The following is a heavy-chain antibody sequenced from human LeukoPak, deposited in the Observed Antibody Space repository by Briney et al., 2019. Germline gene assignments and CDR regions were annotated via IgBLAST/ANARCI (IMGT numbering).Heavy chain of an antibody. CDR2: IYSGGST. Sequence: PRGSLTLACPASGFTLSNAWMNWVRQAPGKGLEWVSVIYSGGSTYYADCVNGIFTISRDNHNNTLYLQMNSLRAEDTAVYYCARVGDDCSGGSCYWNPGKYYFDYWGQGTLVTVSS. J-gene: IGHJ4*02. D-gene: IGHD2-15*01. CDR1: GFTLSNAW. V-gene: IGHV3-66*01. CDR3: ARVGDDCSGGSCYWNPGKYYFDY.